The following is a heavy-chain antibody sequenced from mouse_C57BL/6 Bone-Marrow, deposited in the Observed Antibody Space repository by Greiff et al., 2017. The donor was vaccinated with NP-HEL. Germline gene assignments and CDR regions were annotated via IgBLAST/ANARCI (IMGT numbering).Heavy chain of an antibody. V-gene: IGHV5-9-1*02. CDR1: GFTFSSYA. J-gene: IGHJ1*03. CDR3: TRQDYYGGLWYFDV. Sequence: EVQLVESGEGLVKPGGSLKLSCAASGFTFSSYAMSWVRQTPEKRLEWVAYISSGGDYIYYADTVKGRFTISRDNARNTLYLQMSSLKSEDTAMYYCTRQDYYGGLWYFDVWGTGTTVTVSS. D-gene: IGHD1-1*02. CDR2: ISSGGDYI.